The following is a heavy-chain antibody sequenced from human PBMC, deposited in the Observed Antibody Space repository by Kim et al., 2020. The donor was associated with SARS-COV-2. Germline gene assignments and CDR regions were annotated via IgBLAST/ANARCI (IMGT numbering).Heavy chain of an antibody. D-gene: IGHD3-22*01. J-gene: IGHJ4*02. Sequence: DSVKGRFTISRDNSKNTLYLQMNSLRAEDTAVYYCAKAPDSSGYYSHFDYWGQGTLVTVSS. V-gene: IGHV3-23*01. CDR3: AKAPDSSGYYSHFDY.